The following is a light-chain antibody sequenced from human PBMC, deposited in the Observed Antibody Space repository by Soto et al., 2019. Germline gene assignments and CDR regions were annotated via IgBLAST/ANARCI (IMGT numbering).Light chain of an antibody. Sequence: DIPMTQSPSTLSSSVGDRVTITCRASQSLTMWLAWYQQKPGKAPNLLIYKPSSLESGVPSRFSGSGSGTALTLTISSLQPDDFASYHRQPWTDHSWTFGQGTRLEVK. J-gene: IGKJ1*01. V-gene: IGKV1-5*03. CDR3: QPWTDHSWT. CDR1: QSLTMW. CDR2: KPS.